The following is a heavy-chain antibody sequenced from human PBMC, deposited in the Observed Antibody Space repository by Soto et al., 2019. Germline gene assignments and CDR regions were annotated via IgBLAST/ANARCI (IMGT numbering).Heavy chain of an antibody. CDR2: IIPFFGTA. V-gene: IGHV1-69*13. CDR1: AGTFSTFG. D-gene: IGHD3-16*01. J-gene: IGHJ4*02. CDR3: ARTAPMDAGDKYYYDF. Sequence: LVKVSCKTSAGTFSTFGVSWVRQAPGQGLEWMGGIIPFFGTAEYSQKFEDRITITADESTNTVYMDLRSLTSEDTAIYYCARTAPMDAGDKYYYDFWGQGALVTVSS.